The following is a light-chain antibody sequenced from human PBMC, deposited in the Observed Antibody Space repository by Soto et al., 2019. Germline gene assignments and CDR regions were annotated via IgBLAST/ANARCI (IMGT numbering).Light chain of an antibody. CDR1: QSVTSTY. CDR3: QQYGSSPQT. J-gene: IGKJ1*01. CDR2: AAY. Sequence: EIVLTQSPGTLSLSPGERATLSCRASQSVTSTYLAWYQQRPGQAPRLLIYAAYSRATGIPDRFRGSGSGTDFTLIISRLEPEDFAVYYCQQYGSSPQTFGQGTKVEVK. V-gene: IGKV3-20*01.